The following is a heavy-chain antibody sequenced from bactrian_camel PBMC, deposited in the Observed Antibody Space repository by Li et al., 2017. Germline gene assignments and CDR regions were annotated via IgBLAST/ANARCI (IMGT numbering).Heavy chain of an antibody. V-gene: IGHV3-2*01. CDR3: AAEGSSDYDVVRYDY. J-gene: IGHJ4*01. CDR2: IYTAGGKA. CDR1: GFMFSRHL. Sequence: HVQLVESGGDLVQPGGSLRLSCATSGFMFSRHLMTWVRQAPGKGLEWVSSIYTAGGKANYGDSVKGRFTISKDDTKNTLYLQINSLKPEDTGVYYCAAEGSSDYDVVRYDYWGQGTQVTVS. D-gene: IGHD4*01.